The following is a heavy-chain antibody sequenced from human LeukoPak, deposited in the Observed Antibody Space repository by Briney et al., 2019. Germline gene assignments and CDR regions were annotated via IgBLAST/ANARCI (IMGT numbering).Heavy chain of an antibody. CDR3: ARDLVWFGEFDY. CDR1: GYTFTGYY. D-gene: IGHD3-10*01. CDR2: INPNSGGT. Sequence: APVKVSCKASGYTFTGYYMHWVRQAPGQGLEWMGWINPNSGGTNYAQKFQGRVTMTRGTSISTAYTELSRLRSDDTAVYYCARDLVWFGEFDYWGQGTLVTVSS. V-gene: IGHV1-2*02. J-gene: IGHJ4*02.